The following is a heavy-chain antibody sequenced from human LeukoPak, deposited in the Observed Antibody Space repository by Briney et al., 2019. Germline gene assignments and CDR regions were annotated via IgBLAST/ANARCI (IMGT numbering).Heavy chain of an antibody. CDR2: ISYDGSNK. V-gene: IGHV3-30-3*01. Sequence: PGGSLRLSCAASGFTFSSYAMSWVRQAPCKGLEWVAVISYDGSNKYYADSVKGRFTISRDNSKNTVLLQMNSLGAEDTAVYYCARAMVGDYLYYSDYWGQGTLVTVSS. J-gene: IGHJ4*02. CDR3: ARAMVGDYLYYSDY. D-gene: IGHD4-17*01. CDR1: GFTFSSYA.